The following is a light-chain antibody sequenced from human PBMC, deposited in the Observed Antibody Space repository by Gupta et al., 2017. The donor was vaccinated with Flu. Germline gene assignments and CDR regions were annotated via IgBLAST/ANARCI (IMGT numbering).Light chain of an antibody. CDR3: GTWDSSLSIYV. CDR2: DSD. V-gene: IGLV1-51*01. J-gene: IGLJ1*01. CDR1: SSNLGSNY. Sequence: QSVLTQPPSVSAAPGQKVTISPPGSSSNLGSNYVSWYQQLPGTAPKLLIYDSDKRPSGIPDRFSGSKSGTSATLGITGLQTGDEADYYCGTWDSSLSIYVFGTGTKVTAL.